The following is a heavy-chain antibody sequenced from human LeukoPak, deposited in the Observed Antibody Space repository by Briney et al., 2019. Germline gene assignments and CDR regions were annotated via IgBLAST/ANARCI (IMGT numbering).Heavy chain of an antibody. V-gene: IGHV3-48*02. Sequence: GGSRRLSCAASGFTFSSYSMNWVRQAPGKGLEWVSHISHNSRTMHYADSVKGRLTISRDDAKNSLFLQMNSLRDEDTAVYYCVRGYPLGVATFDSWGQGTLVIVSS. D-gene: IGHD3-10*01. CDR3: VRGYPLGVATFDS. CDR1: GFTFSSYS. CDR2: ISHNSRTM. J-gene: IGHJ4*02.